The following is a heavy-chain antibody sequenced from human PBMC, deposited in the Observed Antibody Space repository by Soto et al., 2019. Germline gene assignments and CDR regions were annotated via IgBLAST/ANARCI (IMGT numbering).Heavy chain of an antibody. CDR1: GGTFSSYA. Sequence: GASVKVSCKASGGTFSSYAISWVRQAPGQGLEWKGGIIPIFGTANYAQKFQGRVTITADESTSTAYMELSSLSSEDTAVYYCARDRRQLVLGYRPHYGMDVWGQGTTVTVSS. CDR2: IIPIFGTA. J-gene: IGHJ6*02. D-gene: IGHD6-13*01. CDR3: ARDRRQLVLGYRPHYGMDV. V-gene: IGHV1-69*13.